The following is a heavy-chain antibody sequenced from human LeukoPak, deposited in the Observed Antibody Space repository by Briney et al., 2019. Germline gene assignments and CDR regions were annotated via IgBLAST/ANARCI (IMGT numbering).Heavy chain of an antibody. CDR3: VREDTPAIANY. V-gene: IGHV3-23*01. Sequence: GGSLRLSCAASGFNFANHAMSWVRQTPGKGLEWVSAISGGGDITYYADSVTGRFTISRDNSKDTLFLQMHSLRPGDTAVYYCVREDTPAIANYWGQGTLVTIS. J-gene: IGHJ4*02. CDR2: ISGGGDIT. CDR1: GFNFANHA. D-gene: IGHD2-21*01.